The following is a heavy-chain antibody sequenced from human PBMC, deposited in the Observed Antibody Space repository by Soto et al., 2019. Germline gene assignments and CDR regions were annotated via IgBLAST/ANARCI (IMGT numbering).Heavy chain of an antibody. CDR2: ISDSGGRK. CDR1: GFTFSSYW. J-gene: IGHJ6*03. CDR3: AKDGLLSSPYYYYYMDV. V-gene: IGHV3-23*01. D-gene: IGHD2-15*01. Sequence: GGSLRLSCAASGFTFSSYWMSWVRQAPGKGLEWVSNISDSGGRKYYADSVKGRFTISRDNSKNSLYLQMNSLRAEDTAVYYCAKDGLLSSPYYYYYMDVWGKGTTVTVSS.